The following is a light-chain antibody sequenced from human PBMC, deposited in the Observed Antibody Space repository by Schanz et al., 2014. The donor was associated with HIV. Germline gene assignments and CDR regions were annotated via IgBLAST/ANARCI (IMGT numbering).Light chain of an antibody. V-gene: IGLV4-60*03. J-gene: IGLJ3*02. CDR1: SGHSTYI. Sequence: QLVLTQSSSASASLGASVKLTCTLSSGHSTYIIAWHQQQPGKAPRYLMRLEGSGTYNQGSELPDRFSGSSSGADRYLTISNLQSEDEADYYCQTWGTGIWLFAGGTKLT. CDR2: LEGSGTY. CDR3: QTWGTGIWL.